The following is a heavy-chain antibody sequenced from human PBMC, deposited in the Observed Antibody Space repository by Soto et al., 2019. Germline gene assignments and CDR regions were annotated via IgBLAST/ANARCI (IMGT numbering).Heavy chain of an antibody. D-gene: IGHD2-15*01. Sequence: QLQLQESGPGLVKPSETLSLTCTVSGGSISSSSYYWGWIRQPPGKGLEWIGSIYYSGSTYYNPSLKRRVTISVDTSKNQFSLKLSSVTAADTAVYYCARQDIVVVVAASDMYYFDYWGQGTLVTVSS. J-gene: IGHJ4*02. CDR2: IYYSGST. CDR1: GGSISSSSYY. V-gene: IGHV4-39*01. CDR3: ARQDIVVVVAASDMYYFDY.